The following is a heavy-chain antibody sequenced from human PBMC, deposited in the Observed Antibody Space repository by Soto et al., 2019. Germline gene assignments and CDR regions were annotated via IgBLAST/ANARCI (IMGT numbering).Heavy chain of an antibody. Sequence: SETLSLTCSVSGGSISSGVYSWTWIRPHQGKGLEWIGYIYYSGTTYYNPSLKSRVTISVDTSKNQFSLKLSSVTAADTAVYYCAASCVGCGGFNYYGMDVWGQGTTVT. CDR2: IYYSGTT. J-gene: IGHJ6*02. V-gene: IGHV4-31*03. D-gene: IGHD2-21*01. CDR1: GGSISSGVYS. CDR3: AASCVGCGGFNYYGMDV.